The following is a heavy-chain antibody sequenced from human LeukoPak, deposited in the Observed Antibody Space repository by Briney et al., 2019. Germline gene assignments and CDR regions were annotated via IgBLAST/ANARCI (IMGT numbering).Heavy chain of an antibody. CDR2: ISWNSGSI. CDR3: ARAPGLYDYVWGSYNPNRGEFDY. Sequence: GGSLRLSCAASGFTFDDYAMHWVRQAPGKGLEWVSGISWNSGSIGYADSVKGRFTISRDNAKNSLYLQMNSLRAEDTAVYYCARAPGLYDYVWGSYNPNRGEFDYWGQGTLVTVSS. D-gene: IGHD3-16*01. CDR1: GFTFDDYA. V-gene: IGHV3-9*01. J-gene: IGHJ4*02.